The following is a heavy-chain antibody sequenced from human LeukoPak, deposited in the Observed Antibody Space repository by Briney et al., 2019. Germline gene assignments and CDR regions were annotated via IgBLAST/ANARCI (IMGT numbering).Heavy chain of an antibody. CDR1: GYTFTSYY. Sequence: ASVKVSCKASGYTFTSYYMHWVRQAPGQGLKWMGIINPSGGSTSYAQKFQGRVTMTRDTSTSTVYMELSSLRSEDTAVYYCASDDYGDYGLRLWGQGTLVTVSS. CDR3: ASDDYGDYGLRL. D-gene: IGHD4-17*01. J-gene: IGHJ4*02. CDR2: INPSGGST. V-gene: IGHV1-46*01.